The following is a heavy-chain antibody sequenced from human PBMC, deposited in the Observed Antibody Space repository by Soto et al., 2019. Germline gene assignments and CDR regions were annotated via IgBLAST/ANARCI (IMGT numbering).Heavy chain of an antibody. CDR1: GYPFTDYF. D-gene: IGHD2-21*02. Sequence: QAHLVQSGAEVKKPGASVRVSCKTSGYPFTDYFIHWVRQAPGQGLEWMGIISLYHHSTSYAQKFQGRLTVTADTSTTTVYMDLSSLTSEDSAVYWGARELYSCGGDCPYYMDYWGQGTLVTVSS. V-gene: IGHV1-46*01. J-gene: IGHJ4*02. CDR2: ISLYHHST. CDR3: ARELYSCGGDCPYYMDY.